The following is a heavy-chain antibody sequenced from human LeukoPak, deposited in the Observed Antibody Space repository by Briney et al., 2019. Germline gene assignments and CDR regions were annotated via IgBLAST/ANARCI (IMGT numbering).Heavy chain of an antibody. Sequence: SETLSLTCAVYGGSFSGYYWSWIRQPPGKGLEWIGYISHSGSTKYNPSLKSRVTISIDTSKNQFSLKVRSVTAADTAVYYCAAEGNESYGGKAATHAFDIWGQGTMVTVSS. J-gene: IGHJ3*02. CDR2: ISHSGST. V-gene: IGHV4-34*01. D-gene: IGHD4-23*01. CDR1: GGSFSGYY. CDR3: AAEGNESYGGKAATHAFDI.